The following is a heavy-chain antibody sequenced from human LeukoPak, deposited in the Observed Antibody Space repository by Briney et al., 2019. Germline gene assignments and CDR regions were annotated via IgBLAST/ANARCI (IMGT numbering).Heavy chain of an antibody. J-gene: IGHJ6*04. D-gene: IGHD3-10*01. CDR1: RFTFSSYA. Sequence: GGSLRLSCAASRFTFSSYAMHWVRQAPGKGLEWVAVISYDGSNKYYADSVKGRFTISRDNSKNTLYLQMNSLRAEDTAVYYCARGLTYYYGSGKYDYYYGMDVWGKGTTVTVSS. CDR3: ARGLTYYYGSGKYDYYYGMDV. CDR2: ISYDGSNK. V-gene: IGHV3-30*04.